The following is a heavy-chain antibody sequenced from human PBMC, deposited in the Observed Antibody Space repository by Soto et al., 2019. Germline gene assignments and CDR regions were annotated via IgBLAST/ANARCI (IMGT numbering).Heavy chain of an antibody. CDR1: GGSISEKY. CDR2: ISANGHT. CDR3: VASLAASGLNWLDP. V-gene: IGHV4-4*07. Sequence: SETLSLTCIVSGGSISEKYWNWVRQPPGKGLEWIGLISANGHTDYNPSLKSRVTMSVDASKNQFSLRLTSMTAADTAVYYCVASLAASGLNWLDPWGRGTLVTVSS. D-gene: IGHD6-13*01. J-gene: IGHJ5*02.